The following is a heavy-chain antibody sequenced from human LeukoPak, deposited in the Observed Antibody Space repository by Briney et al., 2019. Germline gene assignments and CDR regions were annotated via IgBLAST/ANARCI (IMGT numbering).Heavy chain of an antibody. CDR3: ARSLGGYGPFDY. J-gene: IGHJ4*02. Sequence: PGGSLRLSCAASGFTFSSYGMHWVRQAPGKGLEWVAVIWYDGSNKYYADSVKGRFTISRDNSKNTLYLQMNSLRAEDTAVYYYARSLGGYGPFDYWGQGTLVTVSS. CDR1: GFTFSSYG. D-gene: IGHD3-16*01. V-gene: IGHV3-33*01. CDR2: IWYDGSNK.